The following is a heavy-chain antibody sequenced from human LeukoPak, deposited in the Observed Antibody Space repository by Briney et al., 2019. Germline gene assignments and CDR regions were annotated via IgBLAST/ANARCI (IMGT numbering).Heavy chain of an antibody. CDR2: IIPIFGTA. J-gene: IGHJ4*02. CDR1: GYTFTGYY. CDR3: ARTSGYGDDFDY. V-gene: IGHV1-69*06. Sequence: ASVKVSCKASGYTFTGYYMHWVRQAPGQGLEWMGGIIPIFGTANYAQKFQGRVTITADKSTSTAYMELSSLRSEDTAVYYCARTSGYGDDFDYWGQRTLVTVSS. D-gene: IGHD5-12*01.